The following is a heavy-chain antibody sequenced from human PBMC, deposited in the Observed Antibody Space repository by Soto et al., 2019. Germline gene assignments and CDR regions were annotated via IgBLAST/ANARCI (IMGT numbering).Heavy chain of an antibody. D-gene: IGHD6-19*01. CDR1: GGSISSYY. Sequence: SETLSLTCTVSGGSISSYYWSWIRQPPGKGLEWIGYIYYSGSTNYNPSLKSRVTISVDTSRNQFSLKLSSVTAADTAVYYCARDRYSSGWYDEVVDYYGMDVWGQGTTVTVSS. V-gene: IGHV4-59*01. CDR3: ARDRYSSGWYDEVVDYYGMDV. J-gene: IGHJ6*02. CDR2: IYYSGST.